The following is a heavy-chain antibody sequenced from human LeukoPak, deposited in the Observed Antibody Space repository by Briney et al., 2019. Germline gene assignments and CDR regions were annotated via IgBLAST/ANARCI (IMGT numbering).Heavy chain of an antibody. J-gene: IGHJ4*02. CDR2: IRSKAKSDAT. CDR3: TRHAYYYDNSGPGFDY. CDR1: GFTFSGSA. D-gene: IGHD3-22*01. Sequence: GGPLRLSCAASGFTFSGSAMHWVRQASGKGLEWVGRIRSKAKSDATAYAASVKGRFTISRDDSKNTAYLQMNSLKTEDTAVYYCTRHAYYYDNSGPGFDYWGQGTLVTVSS. V-gene: IGHV3-73*01.